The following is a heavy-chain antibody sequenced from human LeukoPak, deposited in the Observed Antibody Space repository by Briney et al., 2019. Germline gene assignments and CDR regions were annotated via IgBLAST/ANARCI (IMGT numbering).Heavy chain of an antibody. Sequence: GGSLRLSCAASGFTFSNYAMSWVRQAPGKGLEWVSGINVSGGSTFYADSVRGRFTISRDNSKNTLYLQMNSLRAEDTAVYYCAKDQYCTSTSCYVGYWGXXXLXTVSS. CDR2: INVSGGST. D-gene: IGHD2-2*01. CDR3: AKDQYCTSTSCYVGY. V-gene: IGHV3-23*01. CDR1: GFTFSNYA. J-gene: IGHJ4*01.